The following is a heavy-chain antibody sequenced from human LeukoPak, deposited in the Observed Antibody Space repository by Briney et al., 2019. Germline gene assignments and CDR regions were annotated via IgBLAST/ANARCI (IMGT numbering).Heavy chain of an antibody. CDR2: IYTSGST. CDR3: ARSPRPGRYGYGPWELPVSYFDY. D-gene: IGHD5-18*01. V-gene: IGHV4-61*02. Sequence: SETLSLTCTVSGGSISSGNYYWTWIRQPAGKGLELIGRIYTSGSTSYNPSLKSRVTISVDTSRNQFSLKLSSVTAADTAVYYCARSPRPGRYGYGPWELPVSYFDYWGQGTLVTVSS. CDR1: GGSISSGNYY. J-gene: IGHJ4*02.